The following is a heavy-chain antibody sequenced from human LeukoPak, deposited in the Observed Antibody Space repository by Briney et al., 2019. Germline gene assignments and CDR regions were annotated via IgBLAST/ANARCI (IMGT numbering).Heavy chain of an antibody. D-gene: IGHD5-18*01. CDR2: INSTSAYI. Sequence: GGSLRLSCAASGFALRSYTVTWVRQAPGKGLEWVSSINSTSAYIYYAESVKGRFSISRDNAKNSLYLQMNSLRAEDTAVYYCARIVDTAMVTAYFDYWGQGTLVTVSS. V-gene: IGHV3-21*01. CDR1: GFALRSYT. J-gene: IGHJ4*02. CDR3: ARIVDTAMVTAYFDY.